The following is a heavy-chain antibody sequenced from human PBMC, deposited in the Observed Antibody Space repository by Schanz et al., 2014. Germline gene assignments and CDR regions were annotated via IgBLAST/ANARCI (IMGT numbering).Heavy chain of an antibody. CDR3: ARQRSYFYAMDV. Sequence: EVQLVESGGGLVQPGGSLRLSCSASGFTFSIYSMNWVRQAPGKGLEWVSYISSSSSTIYYADSVKGRFTISRDIAKNSLYLQMNSLRAEDTAVYYCARQRSYFYAMDVWGQGTTVTVSS. CDR2: ISSSSSTI. J-gene: IGHJ6*02. V-gene: IGHV3-48*01. CDR1: GFTFSIYS.